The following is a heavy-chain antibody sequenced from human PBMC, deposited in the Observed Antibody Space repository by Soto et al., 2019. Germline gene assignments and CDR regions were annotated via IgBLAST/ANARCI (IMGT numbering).Heavy chain of an antibody. Sequence: QLQESGPGLVKPSETLSLTCTVSGGSIISSNFYWGWIRQPPGKGLEWIGSVEYGGSTYDNPSLKSRVTLSADTSKNQFSLKLTSVTAADTAIYYCARHVRGAVTMNRFDPWGHATLVTVSS. CDR3: ARHVRGAVTMNRFDP. D-gene: IGHD3-10*02. CDR2: VEYGGST. CDR1: GGSIISSNFY. J-gene: IGHJ5*02. V-gene: IGHV4-39*01.